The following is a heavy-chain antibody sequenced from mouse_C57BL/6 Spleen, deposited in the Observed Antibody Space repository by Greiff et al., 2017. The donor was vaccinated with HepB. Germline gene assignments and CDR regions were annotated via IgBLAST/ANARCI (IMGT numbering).Heavy chain of an antibody. Sequence: QVQLQQPGAELVRPGSSVKLSCKASGYTFTSYWMDWVKQRPGQGLEWIGNIYPSDSETHYNQKFKDKATLTVDKSSSTAYMQLSSLTSEDSAVYYCARGGYWDYRDYWGQGTTLTVSS. J-gene: IGHJ2*01. D-gene: IGHD2-4*01. CDR2: IYPSDSET. CDR3: ARGGYWDYRDY. CDR1: GYTFTSYW. V-gene: IGHV1-61*01.